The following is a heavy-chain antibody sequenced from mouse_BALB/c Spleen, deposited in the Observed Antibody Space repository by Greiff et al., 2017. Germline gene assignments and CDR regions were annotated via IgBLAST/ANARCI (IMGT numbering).Heavy chain of an antibody. V-gene: IGHV1S135*01. CDR2: IDPYNGGT. J-gene: IGHJ4*01. Sequence: VQLQQSGPELEKPGASVKISCKASGYSFTGYNMYWVKQSHRKSLEWIGYIDPYNGGTSYNQKSKGKATLTVDKSSSTAYMHLNSLTSEDSAIYYCARSGLYAMDYWGQGTSVTVSS. CDR1: GYSFTGYN. CDR3: ARSGLYAMDY.